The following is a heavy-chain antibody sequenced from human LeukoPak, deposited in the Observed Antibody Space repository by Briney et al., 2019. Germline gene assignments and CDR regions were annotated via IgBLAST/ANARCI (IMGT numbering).Heavy chain of an antibody. Sequence: PSQTLSLTCTVSGGSISSGGYYWGWIRQPPGKGLEWIGSIYYSGSTYYNPSLKSRVTISVDTSKNQFSLKLSSVTAADTAVYYCARGYCSSTSCATDYWGQGTLVTVSS. CDR2: IYYSGST. CDR3: ARGYCSSTSCATDY. CDR1: GGSISSGGYY. J-gene: IGHJ4*02. V-gene: IGHV4-39*07. D-gene: IGHD2-2*01.